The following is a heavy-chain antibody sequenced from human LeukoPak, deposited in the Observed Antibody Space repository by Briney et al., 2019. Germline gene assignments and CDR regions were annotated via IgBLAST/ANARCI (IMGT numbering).Heavy chain of an antibody. CDR2: ISSSSDYI. D-gene: IGHD2-15*01. J-gene: IGHJ5*02. Sequence: GGSLRLSCAASGFTFSSYEMNWVRQAPGKGLEWVSYISSSSDYIYYADSVKGRFTISRDNAKNSLYLQMNSLRADDTAVYYCARGVGLGQVVNWFDPWGQGTLVNVSS. CDR3: ARGVGLGQVVNWFDP. V-gene: IGHV3-21*05. CDR1: GFTFSSYE.